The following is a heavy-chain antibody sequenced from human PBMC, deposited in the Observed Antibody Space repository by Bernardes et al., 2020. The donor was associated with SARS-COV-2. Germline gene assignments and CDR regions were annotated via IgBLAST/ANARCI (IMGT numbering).Heavy chain of an antibody. V-gene: IGHV3-23*01. CDR2: ISATGGST. CDR1: GFTFSRFG. Sequence: GGSLRLSCITSGFTFSRFGMSWVRQAPGKGLEWVSGISATGGSTYYADPAKGRFTVSRDSSRSTLFLQMNSLRAEDTAVYFCAKDRGTSTLVYWNFDLWGRGTLVTVSS. J-gene: IGHJ2*01. CDR3: AKDRGTSTLVYWNFDL. D-gene: IGHD2-8*02.